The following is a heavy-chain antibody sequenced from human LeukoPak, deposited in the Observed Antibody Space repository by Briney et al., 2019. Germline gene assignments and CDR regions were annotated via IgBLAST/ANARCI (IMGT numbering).Heavy chain of an antibody. CDR1: GFTVSSNY. CDR2: IYSGGST. Sequence: GGSLRLSCAASGFTVSSNYMSWVRQAPGKGLEWVSVIYSGGSTYYADSVKGRFTIPRDNSKNTLYPQMNSLRAEDTAVYYCARTDTTMVRGVIDYWGQGTLVTVSS. J-gene: IGHJ4*02. D-gene: IGHD3-10*01. CDR3: ARTDTTMVRGVIDY. V-gene: IGHV3-66*02.